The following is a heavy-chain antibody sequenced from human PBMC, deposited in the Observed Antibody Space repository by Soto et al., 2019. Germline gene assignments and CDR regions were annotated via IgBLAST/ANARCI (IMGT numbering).Heavy chain of an antibody. D-gene: IGHD2-2*01. CDR1: GFTFSSHS. CDR2: ISGGGATT. V-gene: IGHV3-23*01. Sequence: GGSLRLSCAASGFTFSSHSMNWVRQPPGKGLEWVSVISGGGATTIYADSVKGRFTISRDKSKNTLYLQMDSLRAEDTAVYYCTKPRNCSGATCYHVFDIWGQGTMVTVS. J-gene: IGHJ3*02. CDR3: TKPRNCSGATCYHVFDI.